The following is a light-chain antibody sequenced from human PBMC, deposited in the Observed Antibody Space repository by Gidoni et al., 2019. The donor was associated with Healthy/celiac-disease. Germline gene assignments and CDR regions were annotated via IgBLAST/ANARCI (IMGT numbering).Light chain of an antibody. Sequence: IVLTQSPGTLSLSPGERATLSCRASQSVTNNYLAWYQQKPGQAPRLVIYDASNRATGIPDRFSGSGSGPDFTLTISRLEPEDFAVYYCQQYGSSPYTFGQGSKLEIK. CDR3: QQYGSSPYT. J-gene: IGKJ2*01. CDR2: DAS. V-gene: IGKV3-20*01. CDR1: QSVTNNY.